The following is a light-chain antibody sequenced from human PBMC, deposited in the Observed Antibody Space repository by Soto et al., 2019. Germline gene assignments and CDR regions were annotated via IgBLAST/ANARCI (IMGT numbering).Light chain of an antibody. CDR2: STN. Sequence: QTVVTQEPSFSVSPGRTVTLTCGLSSGSVSTSHYASWYQQTPGQAPRTLIYSTNTRSSGVPDRFSGSILGNKAALTITGAQADDESYYYCVLYMGSGPGVFGGGTKLTVL. CDR1: SGSVSTSHY. J-gene: IGLJ3*02. V-gene: IGLV8-61*01. CDR3: VLYMGSGPGV.